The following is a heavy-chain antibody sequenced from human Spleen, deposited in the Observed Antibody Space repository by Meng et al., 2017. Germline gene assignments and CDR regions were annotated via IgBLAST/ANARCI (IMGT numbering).Heavy chain of an antibody. D-gene: IGHD2-15*01. CDR1: GGSISSGDYY. J-gene: IGHJ5*01. CDR2: IYYTGST. CDR3: ARYLYGGSRYTNLFDA. Sequence: QVQLQESGPGLVKSSQTLSLTCTVPGGSISSGDYYWSWIRQSPRRDLEWIGYIYYTGSTYYNPSLKSRVTISVDMSKNQFSLTLSSVTAADTAVYWCARYLYGGSRYTNLFDAWGQGTLVTVSS. V-gene: IGHV4-30-4*01.